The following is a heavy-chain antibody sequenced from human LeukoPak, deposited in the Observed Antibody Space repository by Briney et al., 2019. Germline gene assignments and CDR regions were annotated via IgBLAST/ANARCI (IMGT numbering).Heavy chain of an antibody. V-gene: IGHV3-48*04. CDR2: ISSSGSTI. CDR3: AELGITMIGGV. D-gene: IGHD3-10*02. CDR1: GFSFSNYG. J-gene: IGHJ6*04. Sequence: PGGSLRLSCAASGFSFSNYGMHWVRQAPGKGLEWVSYISSSGSTIYYADSVKGRFTISRDNAKNSLYLQMNSLRAGDTAVYYCAELGITMIGGVWGKGATVTISS.